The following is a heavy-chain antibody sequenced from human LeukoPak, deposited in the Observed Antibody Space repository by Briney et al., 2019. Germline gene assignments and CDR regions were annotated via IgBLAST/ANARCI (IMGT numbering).Heavy chain of an antibody. D-gene: IGHD3-22*01. CDR3: ARDRGDYYDSSGYYDY. J-gene: IGHJ4*02. CDR2: IYYSGST. Sequence: PSETLSLTCAVYGGSFSGYYWSWIRQPPGKGLEWIGYIYYSGSTNYNPSLKRRVTISVDTSKNQFSLKLSSVTAADTAVYYCARDRGDYYDSSGYYDYWGQGTLVTVSS. CDR1: GGSFSGYY. V-gene: IGHV4-59*01.